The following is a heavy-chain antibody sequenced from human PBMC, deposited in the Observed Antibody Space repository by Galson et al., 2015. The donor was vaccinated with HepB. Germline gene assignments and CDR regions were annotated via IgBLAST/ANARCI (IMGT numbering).Heavy chain of an antibody. J-gene: IGHJ6*02. CDR1: GYTFTSYY. D-gene: IGHD1-26*01. Sequence: SVKVSCKASGYTFTSYYMHWVRQAPGQGLEWMGIINPSGGSTSYAQKFQGRVTMTRDTSTSTVYMELSSLRSEDTAVYYCAREAGGGSYRTTNYYYGMDVWGQGTTVTVSS. V-gene: IGHV1-46*01. CDR3: AREAGGGSYRTTNYYYGMDV. CDR2: INPSGGST.